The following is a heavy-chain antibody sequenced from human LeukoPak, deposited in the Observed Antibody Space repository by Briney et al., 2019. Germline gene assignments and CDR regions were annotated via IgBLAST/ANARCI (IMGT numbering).Heavy chain of an antibody. D-gene: IGHD1-1*01. CDR3: ASTDPATTTYYHYFYYMDV. Sequence: SETLSLTCTVSGGSISNSRYYWGWIRQPPGKGLEWIGSVYHSGSTYYNPSLKSRVTISVDTSENHFSLKLSSVTAAETAVYYCASTDPATTTYYHYFYYMDVWGKGTTVTVS. CDR1: GGSISNSRYY. J-gene: IGHJ6*03. V-gene: IGHV4-39*02. CDR2: VYHSGST.